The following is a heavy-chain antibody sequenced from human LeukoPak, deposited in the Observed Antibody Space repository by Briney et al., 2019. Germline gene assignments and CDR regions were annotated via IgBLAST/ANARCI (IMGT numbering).Heavy chain of an antibody. J-gene: IGHJ4*02. CDR2: ISSSGSTI. Sequence: GGSLRLSCAASGFTFSSYEMNWVRQAPGKGPEWVSYISSSGSTIYYAASGKGRFTISRDNAKNSLYLQMNSLRAEDTAVYYCASQKGRIAVAVDYWGQGTLVTVSS. V-gene: IGHV3-48*03. CDR1: GFTFSSYE. D-gene: IGHD6-19*01. CDR3: ASQKGRIAVAVDY.